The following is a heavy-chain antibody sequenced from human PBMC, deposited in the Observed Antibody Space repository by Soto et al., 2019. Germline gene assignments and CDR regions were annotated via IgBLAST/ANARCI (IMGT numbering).Heavy chain of an antibody. J-gene: IGHJ4*02. CDR1: GFTFSIFA. D-gene: IGHD1-26*01. Sequence: EVQLLESGGGLVQPGGSLRLSCAASGFTFSIFALSWVRQTPGKGLEWVSTIRGSGDRAYYPGSVKGRFTISRDNSRNTLYLQMNSLSAEDTAIYFCVRPPSVGAYYYFVSWGQGTLVTVSS. CDR2: IRGSGDRA. CDR3: VRPPSVGAYYYFVS. V-gene: IGHV3-23*01.